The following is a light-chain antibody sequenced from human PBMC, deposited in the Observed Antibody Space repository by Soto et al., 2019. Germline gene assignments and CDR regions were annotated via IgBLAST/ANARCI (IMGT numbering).Light chain of an antibody. CDR1: NNDIGAYNY. CDR3: SSYRSTSAFSV. Sequence: QSALTQPASVSGSPGQSITISCTGTNNDIGAYNYVSWYQQHPGQAPKLLIYDVSNRPSGISNRFSGSKSGSTASLTISGLQAEDEADYYCSSYRSTSAFSVFGAGTKSPS. V-gene: IGLV2-14*03. J-gene: IGLJ1*01. CDR2: DVS.